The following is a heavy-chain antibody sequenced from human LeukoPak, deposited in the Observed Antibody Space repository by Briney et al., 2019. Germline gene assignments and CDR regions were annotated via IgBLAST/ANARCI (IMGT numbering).Heavy chain of an antibody. CDR3: AKGHSSTSGWYTYYYYGMDV. CDR1: GFTFSSYG. D-gene: IGHD6-19*01. J-gene: IGHJ6*02. Sequence: PGRSLRLSCAASGFTFSSYGMHWVRQAPGKGLEWVAVISYDGSNKYYADSVKGRFTISRDNSKNTLYLQMNSLRAEDTAVYYCAKGHSSTSGWYTYYYYGMDVWGQGTTVTVSS. CDR2: ISYDGSNK. V-gene: IGHV3-30*18.